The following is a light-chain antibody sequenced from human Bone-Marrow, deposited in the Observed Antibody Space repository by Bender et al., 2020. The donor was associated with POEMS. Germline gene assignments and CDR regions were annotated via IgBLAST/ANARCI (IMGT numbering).Light chain of an antibody. J-gene: IGLJ2*01. V-gene: IGLV2-23*01. Sequence: QSALTQPPSASGSPGQSITISCTGSSSDVGSYNLVSWYQQYPGNAPKLIIYEGSKRPSGASDRFSGSKSGNTASLTISGLQAEDEADYYCCSYAGSSTVVFGVGTKLTVL. CDR3: CSYAGSSTVV. CDR1: SSDVGSYNL. CDR2: EGS.